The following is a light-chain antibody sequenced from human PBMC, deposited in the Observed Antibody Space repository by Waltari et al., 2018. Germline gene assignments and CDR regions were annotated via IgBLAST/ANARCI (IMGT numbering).Light chain of an antibody. CDR3: QQRKDWPRS. CDR1: QRVSSY. J-gene: IGKJ2*03. CDR2: DVS. Sequence: EIVLTQSPATLSLSPGETATLSCRASQRVSSYLAWYQQKPGQAPRLLIYDVSNRATGIPARFSGSGSGVDFTLTISSLEPEDFAVYYCQQRKDWPRSFGQGTKVEIK. V-gene: IGKV3-11*01.